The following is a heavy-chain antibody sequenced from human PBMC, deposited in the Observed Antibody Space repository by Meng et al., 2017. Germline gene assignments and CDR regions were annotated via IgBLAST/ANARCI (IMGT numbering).Heavy chain of an antibody. CDR2: IYTSGST. V-gene: IGHV4-4*07. CDR3: ASPGYSSSWYHGPTVDY. D-gene: IGHD6-13*01. J-gene: IGHJ4*02. Sequence: SETLSLTCTVSGGSISSYYWSWIRQPAGKGLEWIGRIYTSGSTNYNPSLKSRVTMSVDTSKNQFSLKLSSVTAADTAVYYCASPGYSSSWYHGPTVDYWGQGTLVTVSS. CDR1: GGSISSYY.